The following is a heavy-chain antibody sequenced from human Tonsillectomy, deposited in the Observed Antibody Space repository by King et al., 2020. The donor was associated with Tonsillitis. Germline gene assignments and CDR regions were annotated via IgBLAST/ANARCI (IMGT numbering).Heavy chain of an antibody. V-gene: IGHV4-39*07. CDR2: MFYAGSK. Sequence: LQLQESGPGLVKPSETLSLTCTVSGVSISSRISYWGWIRQPPGKGLEWIGSMFYAGSKNYNPSLKSRVTMSMDTSKNQFSLKLASVTAADTAVYCARDPPSAVGPTSEDDYWGQGTLVTVSS. J-gene: IGHJ4*02. CDR3: ARDPPSAVGPTSEDDY. CDR1: GVSISSRISY. D-gene: IGHD1-26*01.